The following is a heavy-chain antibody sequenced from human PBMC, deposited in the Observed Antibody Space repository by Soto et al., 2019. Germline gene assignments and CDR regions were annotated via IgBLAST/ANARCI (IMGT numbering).Heavy chain of an antibody. V-gene: IGHV3-21*01. CDR3: ARIAVDAHSGSSGIDV. CDR1: GFTFSSYS. D-gene: IGHD2-15*01. CDR2: ISSSSSYI. J-gene: IGHJ6*02. Sequence: GGSLRLSCAASGFTFSSYSMNWVRQAPGKGLEWVSSISSSSSYIYYADSVKGRFTISRDNAKKSLYLQMNSLRAEDTAVYYCARIAVDAHSGSSGIDVWGQGTTVTVYS.